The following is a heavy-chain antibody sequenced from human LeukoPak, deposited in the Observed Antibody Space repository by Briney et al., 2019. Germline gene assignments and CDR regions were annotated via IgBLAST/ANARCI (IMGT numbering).Heavy chain of an antibody. D-gene: IGHD4-11*01. Sequence: SETLPLTCTVSGGSISSNYHWGWIRQPPGKGLEWIGEINHSGSTNYNPSLKSRVTISVDTSKNQFSLKLSSVTAADTAVYYCARGTVTTVSNWGQGTLVTVSS. CDR3: ARGTVTTVSN. CDR1: GGSISSNYH. J-gene: IGHJ4*02. V-gene: IGHV4-34*01. CDR2: INHSGST.